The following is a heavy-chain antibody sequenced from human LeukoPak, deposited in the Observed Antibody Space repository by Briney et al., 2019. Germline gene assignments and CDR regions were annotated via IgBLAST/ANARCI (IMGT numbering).Heavy chain of an antibody. J-gene: IGHJ5*02. CDR3: ARNHWFDP. CDR1: GFTFSSYG. CDR2: IRYDGSDK. V-gene: IGHV3-30*02. D-gene: IGHD1-14*01. Sequence: GGSLRLSCAASGFTFSSYGMYWVRQAPGKGLEWVAFIRYDGSDKYYADSVKGRFTISRDNSKNTLYLQMNSLRAEDTAVYYCARNHWFDPWGQGTLVTVSS.